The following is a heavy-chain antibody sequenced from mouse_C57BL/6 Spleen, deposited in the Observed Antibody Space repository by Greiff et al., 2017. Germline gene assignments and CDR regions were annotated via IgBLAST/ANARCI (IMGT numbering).Heavy chain of an antibody. CDR3: ARLVTGTVFAY. CDR1: GFTFSSYG. V-gene: IGHV5-6*01. CDR2: VSSGGSYT. J-gene: IGHJ3*01. D-gene: IGHD4-1*01. Sequence: EVQRVESGGDLVKPGGSLKLSCAASGFTFSSYGMSWVRQTPDKRLEWVATVSSGGSYTYYPDSVKGRFTISRDNAKNTLYLQMSSLMSEDTAMYYCARLVTGTVFAYWGQGTLVTVSA.